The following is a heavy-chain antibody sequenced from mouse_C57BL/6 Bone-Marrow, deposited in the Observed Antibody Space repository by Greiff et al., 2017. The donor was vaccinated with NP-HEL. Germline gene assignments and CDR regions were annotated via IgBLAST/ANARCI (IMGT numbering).Heavy chain of an antibody. V-gene: IGHV1-69*01. CDR3: ARGGV. CDR2: IDPSDSYT. Sequence: QVQLQQPGAELVMPGASVKLSCKASGYTFTSYWMHWVKQRPGHGLEWIGEIDPSDSYTNYNQKFKGKSTLTVDKSSSTAYMQLSSLTSEDSAVYYCARGGVWGTGTTVTVSS. J-gene: IGHJ1*03. D-gene: IGHD1-1*02. CDR1: GYTFTSYW.